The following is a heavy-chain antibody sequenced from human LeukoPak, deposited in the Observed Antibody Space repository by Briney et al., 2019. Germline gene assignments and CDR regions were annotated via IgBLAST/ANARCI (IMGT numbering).Heavy chain of an antibody. CDR2: ISYDGSNK. CDR1: GFTFSSYA. CDR3: AREYYYGSGSYDY. D-gene: IGHD3-10*01. V-gene: IGHV3-30*04. Sequence: PGGSLRPSCAASGFTFSSYAMHWVRQAPGKGLEWGADISYDGSNKYYADSVKGRYTISRDNAKNSLYLQMNSLRAEDTAVYYCAREYYYGSGSYDYWGQGTLVTVSS. J-gene: IGHJ4*02.